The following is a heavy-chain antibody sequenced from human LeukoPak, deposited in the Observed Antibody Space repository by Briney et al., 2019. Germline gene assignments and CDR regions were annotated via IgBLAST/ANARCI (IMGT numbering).Heavy chain of an antibody. J-gene: IGHJ4*02. Sequence: GGSLRLSCAASGFTFSSYWMSWVRQAPGRGLEWVADIKEDGSDKYYVDAVKGRFTISRDNAKNSLYLQMNSLRAEDTAVYYCAKNGHYLDSWGQGTLVTVSS. CDR3: AKNGHYLDS. CDR1: GFTFSSYW. CDR2: IKEDGSDK. V-gene: IGHV3-7*01. D-gene: IGHD2-8*01.